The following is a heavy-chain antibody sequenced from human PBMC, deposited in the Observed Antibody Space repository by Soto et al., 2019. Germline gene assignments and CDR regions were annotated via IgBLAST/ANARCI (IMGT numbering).Heavy chain of an antibody. CDR2: IYHSGST. CDR3: ARDPGPHGITMVRGVINSFDY. J-gene: IGHJ4*02. D-gene: IGHD3-10*01. Sequence: PSETLSLTCAVSGGSISSGGYSCNWIRQPPGKGLEWIGYIYHSGSTYYNPSLKSRVTISVDRSKNQFSLYLQMNSLRAEDTAVYYCARDPGPHGITMVRGVINSFDYWGQGTLVTVSS. V-gene: IGHV4-30-2*01. CDR1: GGSISSGGYS.